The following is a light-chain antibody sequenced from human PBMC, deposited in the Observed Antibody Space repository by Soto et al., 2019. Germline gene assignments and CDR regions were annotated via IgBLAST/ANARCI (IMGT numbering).Light chain of an antibody. CDR1: SSSIGINT. Sequence: QAVVTQPPPASGTPGQRVTISCSGSSSSIGINTVNWYQQLPGTAPKLLIYSNNQRPSWVPDRFSGSKSGTSASLAISGLQSEDEADYYCAAWDDSLNGPIFGGGTKVTVL. CDR3: AAWDDSLNGPI. J-gene: IGLJ2*01. CDR2: SNN. V-gene: IGLV1-44*01.